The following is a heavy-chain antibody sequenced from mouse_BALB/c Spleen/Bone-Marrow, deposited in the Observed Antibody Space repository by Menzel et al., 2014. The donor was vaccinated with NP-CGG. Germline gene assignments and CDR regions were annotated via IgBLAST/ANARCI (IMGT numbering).Heavy chain of an antibody. CDR1: GYSFTSYW. V-gene: IGHV1-5*01. J-gene: IGHJ2*01. CDR2: IYPGNSDT. Sequence: VQLQQSGTVLARPGASVKMSCKASGYSFTSYWMHWVKQRPGQGLEWIGAIYPGNSDTSYNQKFKGKAKLIAVTSATTAYMELSSLTNEDSAVYFCTRKVYYGNPLDYWGQGTTLTVSS. D-gene: IGHD2-1*01. CDR3: TRKVYYGNPLDY.